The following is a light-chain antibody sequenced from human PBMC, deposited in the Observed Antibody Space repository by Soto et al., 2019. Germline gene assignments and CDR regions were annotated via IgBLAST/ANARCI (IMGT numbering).Light chain of an antibody. CDR1: QSLLHSNGDNS. Sequence: DIVMTQSPLSLPVTPGEPASISCRSSQSLLHSNGDNSLDWYLQKPGQSPQLLIYLGSNRASGVPDRLSGSGSGTDFTLKISRVEAEDVGVYYCRQALQTPITFGGGTKVEIK. CDR2: LGS. V-gene: IGKV2-28*01. J-gene: IGKJ4*01. CDR3: RQALQTPIT.